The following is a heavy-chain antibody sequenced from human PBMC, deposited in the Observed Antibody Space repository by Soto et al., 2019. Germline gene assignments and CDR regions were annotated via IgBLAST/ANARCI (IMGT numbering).Heavy chain of an antibody. J-gene: IGHJ6*02. CDR2: ISGYNGDT. CDR1: GYTFTSCG. D-gene: IGHD1-7*01. Sequence: ASVKVSCKVSGYTFTSCGISWVRQAPGQGLEWMGWISGYNGDTNYAQKLQGRVTMTTDTSTNTAYMELRSLRSDDTAVYYCARGGELELPVYYYYGMDVWGQGTLVTVSS. V-gene: IGHV1-18*04. CDR3: ARGGELELPVYYYYGMDV.